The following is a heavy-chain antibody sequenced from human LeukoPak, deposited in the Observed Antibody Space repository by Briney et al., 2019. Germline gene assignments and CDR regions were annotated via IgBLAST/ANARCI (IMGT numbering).Heavy chain of an antibody. CDR2: IYYSGST. V-gene: IGHV4-31*03. Sequence: SETLSLTCTVSGGSISSSSYYWGWIRQHLGKGLEWIGYIYYSGSTYYNPSLKSRATISVDTSKNQFSLRLTSVTAADTAVYYCARLRYYDSSAYYYFDYWGQGTLVTVSS. J-gene: IGHJ4*02. D-gene: IGHD3-22*01. CDR3: ARLRYYDSSAYYYFDY. CDR1: GGSISSSSYY.